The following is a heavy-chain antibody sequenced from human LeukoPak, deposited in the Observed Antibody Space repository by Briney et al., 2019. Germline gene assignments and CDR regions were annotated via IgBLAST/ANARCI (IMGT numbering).Heavy chain of an antibody. CDR1: GGSISSSSYY. J-gene: IGHJ6*03. Sequence: PSETLSLTCTVSGGSISSSSYYWSWIRQPAGKGLEWIGRIYTSGSTNYNPSLKSRVTISVDTSKNQFSLKLSSVTAADTAVYYCAYGAGYCSSTSCYDYYYYMDVWGKGTTVTVSS. CDR2: IYTSGST. D-gene: IGHD2-2*01. CDR3: AYGAGYCSSTSCYDYYYYMDV. V-gene: IGHV4-61*02.